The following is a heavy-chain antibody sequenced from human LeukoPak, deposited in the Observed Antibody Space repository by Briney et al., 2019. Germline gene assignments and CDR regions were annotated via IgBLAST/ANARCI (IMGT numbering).Heavy chain of an antibody. Sequence: PGGSLRLSCAASGFTFYDYAMHWVRQAPGKGLQWVSLISWEGHTTYYADSVRGRFTISRDNTKNSLFLEMKSLTTDDTAFYYCTRDTDFGSPTNYFAHWGQGTLVSVSS. CDR1: GFTFYDYA. CDR3: TRDTDFGSPTNYFAH. V-gene: IGHV3-43*01. CDR2: ISWEGHTT. D-gene: IGHD3-10*01. J-gene: IGHJ4*02.